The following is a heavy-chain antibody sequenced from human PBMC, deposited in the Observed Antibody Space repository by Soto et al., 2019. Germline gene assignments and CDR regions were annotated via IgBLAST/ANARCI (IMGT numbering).Heavy chain of an antibody. V-gene: IGHV4-34*01. J-gene: IGHJ6*03. CDR2: IDDSGST. D-gene: IGHD6-13*01. CDR1: GGSFSDYY. Sequence: QVQLQQSGAGLLKPSETLSLTCAIYGGSFSDYYWTWIRQPPGKALEWVGDIDDSGSTHYNPYLMSRVTISVDTSKNQFSLKLSSVTAADTAVYYCARPTRTWYSYYYYCMDVWGKGTTVPVSS. CDR3: ARPTRTWYSYYYYCMDV.